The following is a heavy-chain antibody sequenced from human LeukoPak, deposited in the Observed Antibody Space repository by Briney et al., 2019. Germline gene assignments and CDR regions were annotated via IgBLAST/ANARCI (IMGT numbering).Heavy chain of an antibody. J-gene: IGHJ4*02. V-gene: IGHV3-7*01. CDR3: AREPAFHSGYDYGLDY. CDR1: GFTVSSNY. Sequence: PGGSLRPSCAASGFTVSSNYMSWVRQAPGKGLEWVANIKQDGSEKYYVDSVKGRFTISRDNAKNSLYLQMNSLRAEDTAVYYCAREPAFHSGYDYGLDYWGQGTLVTVSS. D-gene: IGHD5-12*01. CDR2: IKQDGSEK.